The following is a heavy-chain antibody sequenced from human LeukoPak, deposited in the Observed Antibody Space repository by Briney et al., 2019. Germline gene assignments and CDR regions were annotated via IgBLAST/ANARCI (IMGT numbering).Heavy chain of an antibody. Sequence: SETLSLTCTVSGYSFSSGFFWGWIRQPPGKGLEWIGTIYHSGGTYYNPSLKSRVTISVDTSKNQFSLKLSSVTAADTAVYYCARGPKGWFGAFGYWGQGTLVTVSS. V-gene: IGHV4-38-2*02. CDR1: GYSFSSGFF. CDR3: ARGPKGWFGAFGY. J-gene: IGHJ4*02. D-gene: IGHD3-10*01. CDR2: IYHSGGT.